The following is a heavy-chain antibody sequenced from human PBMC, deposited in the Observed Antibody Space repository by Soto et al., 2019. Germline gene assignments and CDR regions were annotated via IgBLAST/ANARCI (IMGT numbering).Heavy chain of an antibody. CDR3: ARHSSSWYNHYYGMDV. V-gene: IGHV4-4*07. CDR2: IYTSGST. CDR1: GGSISSYY. Sequence: LSLTCTVSGGSISSYYWSWIRQPAGKGLEWIGRIYTSGSTNYNPSLKSRVTMSVDTSKNQFSLKLSSVTAADTAVYYCARHSSSWYNHYYGMDVWGQGTTVTV. D-gene: IGHD6-13*01. J-gene: IGHJ6*02.